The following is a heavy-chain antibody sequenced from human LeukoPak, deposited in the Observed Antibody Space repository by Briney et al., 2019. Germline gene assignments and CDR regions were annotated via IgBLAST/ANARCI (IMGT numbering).Heavy chain of an antibody. D-gene: IGHD5-18*01. CDR3: ARRASTERGRSYGLDY. J-gene: IGHJ4*02. V-gene: IGHV4-4*02. Sequence: SETLSLTCAVSGGSISSSHWWSWVRQPPGKGLEWIADIYHSGITNYNPSLKSRVTISIDKSKNQFSLKLSSMTAADTAVYYCARRASTERGRSYGLDYWGQGTLVTVSS. CDR1: GGSISSSHW. CDR2: IYHSGIT.